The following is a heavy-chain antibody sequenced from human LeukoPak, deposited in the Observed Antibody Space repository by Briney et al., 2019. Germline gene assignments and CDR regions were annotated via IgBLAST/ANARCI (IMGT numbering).Heavy chain of an antibody. D-gene: IGHD1-26*01. CDR2: ISGSGTTI. V-gene: IGHV3-48*03. Sequence: PGGSLRLSCAASGFTFSTYEMNWVRQAPGRGLEWVSYISGSGTTIYYAASVRGRFTISRDNAKNSLYLQMNSLRAEDTAVYYCARLSGTYSDYWGQGTLVTVSS. J-gene: IGHJ4*02. CDR1: GFTFSTYE. CDR3: ARLSGTYSDY.